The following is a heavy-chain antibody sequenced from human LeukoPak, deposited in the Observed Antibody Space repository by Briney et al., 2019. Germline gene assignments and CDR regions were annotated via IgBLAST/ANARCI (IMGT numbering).Heavy chain of an antibody. J-gene: IGHJ2*01. V-gene: IGHV4-59*10. CDR2: IYTSGST. Sequence: SGTLCLTCAVSGGSIDSYLWSWIRHPPGRGLEWIGRIYTSGSTDYNPSLKSRLTMSVDTSKNQFSLKLSSVTAADTAVYYCARVAQKLERIALAATSEWRANWYFDLWGRGTLVTVSS. CDR3: ARVAQKLERIALAATSEWRANWYFDL. D-gene: IGHD6-19*01. CDR1: GGSIDSYL.